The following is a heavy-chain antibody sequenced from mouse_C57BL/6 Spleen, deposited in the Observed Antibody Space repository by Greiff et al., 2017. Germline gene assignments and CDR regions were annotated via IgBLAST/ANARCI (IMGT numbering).Heavy chain of an antibody. CDR2: ISSGSSTI. Sequence: EVKVVESGGGLVKPGGSLKLSCAASGFTFSDYGMHWVRQAPEKGLEWVAYISSGSSTIYYADTVKGRFTISRDNAKNTLFLQMTSLRSEDTALYYCARRAWDAFDYWGQGTTLTVSS. J-gene: IGHJ2*01. V-gene: IGHV5-17*01. D-gene: IGHD4-1*01. CDR1: GFTFSDYG. CDR3: ARRAWDAFDY.